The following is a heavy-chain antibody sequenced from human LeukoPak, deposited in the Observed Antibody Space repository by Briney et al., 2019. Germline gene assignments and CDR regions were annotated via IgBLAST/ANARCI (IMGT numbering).Heavy chain of an antibody. D-gene: IGHD3-22*01. CDR3: ARSLRSGYLDAFDI. J-gene: IGHJ3*02. CDR2: IYYSGST. Sequence: KPSETLSLTCTVSGGSISTYYWCWIRQPPGKGLEWIGYIYYSGSTNYNASLKSRVTISVDTSKNQFSLKLTSVTAADTAVYYCARSLRSGYLDAFDIWGQGTMVTVSS. CDR1: GGSISTYY. V-gene: IGHV4-59*01.